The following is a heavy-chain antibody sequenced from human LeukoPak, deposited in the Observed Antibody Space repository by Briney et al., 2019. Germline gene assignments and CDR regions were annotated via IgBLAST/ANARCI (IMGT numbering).Heavy chain of an antibody. Sequence: VKVSCKASGYTFTSYGISWVRQAPGQGLEWMGWISAYNGNTNYAQKLQGRVTMTTDTSTSTAYMELRSLRSDDTAVYYCASAHSSWYSLDYWGQGTLVTVSS. CDR2: ISAYNGNT. J-gene: IGHJ4*02. V-gene: IGHV1-18*01. D-gene: IGHD6-13*01. CDR1: GYTFTSYG. CDR3: ASAHSSWYSLDY.